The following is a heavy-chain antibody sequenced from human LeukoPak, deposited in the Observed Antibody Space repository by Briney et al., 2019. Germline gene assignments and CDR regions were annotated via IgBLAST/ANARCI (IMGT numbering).Heavy chain of an antibody. D-gene: IGHD1-26*01. Sequence: GGSLRLSCAASGITFSTHWMHWVRQAPGKGRVWVSRINSDGSNTGHADSVKGRFTISRDNAKNTLYLHMSSLRDEDTAVYYCARGGSGNYFGFGSWGQGALVTVSS. J-gene: IGHJ5*02. CDR2: INSDGSNT. CDR1: GITFSTHW. V-gene: IGHV3-74*01. CDR3: ARGGSGNYFGFGS.